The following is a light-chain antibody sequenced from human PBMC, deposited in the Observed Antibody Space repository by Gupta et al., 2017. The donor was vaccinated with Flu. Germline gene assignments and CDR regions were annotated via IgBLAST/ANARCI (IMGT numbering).Light chain of an antibody. CDR1: SSDVGGYNY. CDR2: EVS. V-gene: IGLV2-14*01. Sequence: QSALTQPASVSGSHGQSITISCTGTSSDVGGYNYVSWYQQPPGKAPKLMSYEVSNRPSGVSNRSSCSKSGNTSSLTIAGLHAEDEADYYCSSSRSSSSRVFGGGTKLTVL. CDR3: SSSRSSSSRV. J-gene: IGLJ3*02.